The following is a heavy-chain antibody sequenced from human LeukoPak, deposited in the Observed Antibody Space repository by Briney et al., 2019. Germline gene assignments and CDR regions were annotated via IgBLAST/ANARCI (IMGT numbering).Heavy chain of an antibody. CDR1: GFTFSSYA. V-gene: IGHV3-23*01. CDR2: ISGSGGST. J-gene: IGHJ4*02. CDR3: AKDVGSAYYDILTGYGNGDY. D-gene: IGHD3-9*01. Sequence: HAGGSLRLSCAASGFTFSSYAMSWVRQAPGKGLEWVSAISGSGGSTYYADSVKGRFTISRDNSKNTLYLQMNSLRAEDTAVYYCAKDVGSAYYDILTGYGNGDYWGQGTLVTVSS.